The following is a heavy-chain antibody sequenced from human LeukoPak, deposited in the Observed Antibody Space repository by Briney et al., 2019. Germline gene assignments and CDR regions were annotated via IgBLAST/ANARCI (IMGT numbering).Heavy chain of an antibody. J-gene: IGHJ6*03. CDR2: ISAYNGNT. CDR3: ARVREAVAGSDYYYYYYMDV. D-gene: IGHD6-19*01. V-gene: IGHV1-18*01. CDR1: GGTFSSYA. Sequence: ASVKVSCKASGGTFSSYAISWVRQAPGQGLEWMGWISAYNGNTNYAQKLQGRVTMTTDTSTSTAYMELRSLRSDDTAVYYCARVREAVAGSDYYYYYYMDVWGKGTTVTVSS.